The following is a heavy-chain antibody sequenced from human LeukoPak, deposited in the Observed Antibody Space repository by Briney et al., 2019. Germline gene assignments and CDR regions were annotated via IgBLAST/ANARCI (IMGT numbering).Heavy chain of an antibody. CDR3: AKGATLDY. D-gene: IGHD1-26*01. CDR1: GFTFSSNA. V-gene: IGHV3-30*04. CDR2: ISYDGSNK. J-gene: IGHJ4*02. Sequence: GGSLRLSCAASGFTFSSNAMHWVRQAPGKGLEWVAVISYDGSNKYYADSVKGRFTISRDNSKNTLYLQMNSLRAEDTAVYYCAKGATLDYWGQGTLVTVSS.